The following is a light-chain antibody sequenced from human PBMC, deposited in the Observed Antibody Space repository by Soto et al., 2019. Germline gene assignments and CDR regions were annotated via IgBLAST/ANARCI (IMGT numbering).Light chain of an antibody. CDR1: QSVSSNY. Sequence: ETVLTQSPGTLSLSPGERATLSCRASQSVSSNYLAWYQHIPGQAPRLLIYGASTRATGIPDRFSGSGSGTDFTLTISRLGPEDFAVYYCQQFDRSLPSWTFGQGTKVE. CDR3: QQFDRSLPSWT. J-gene: IGKJ1*01. V-gene: IGKV3-20*01. CDR2: GAS.